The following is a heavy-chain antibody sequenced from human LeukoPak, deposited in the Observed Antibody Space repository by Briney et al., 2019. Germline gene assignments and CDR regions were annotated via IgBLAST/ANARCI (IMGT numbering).Heavy chain of an antibody. D-gene: IGHD3-22*01. CDR3: ARDPAWDYYDSSGPNWGAFDI. Sequence: ASVKVSCKASGYTFTSYDINWVRQATGQGLEWMGWMNPNSGNTGYAQKFQGRVTVTRDTSISTAYMELSRLRSDDTAVYYCARDPAWDYYDSSGPNWGAFDIWGQGTMVTVSS. CDR1: GYTFTSYD. CDR2: MNPNSGNT. J-gene: IGHJ3*02. V-gene: IGHV1-8*01.